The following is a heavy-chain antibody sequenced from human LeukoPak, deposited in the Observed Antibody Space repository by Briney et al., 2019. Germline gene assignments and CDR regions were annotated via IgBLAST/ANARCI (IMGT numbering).Heavy chain of an antibody. CDR2: IYSGGST. CDR1: VFTVSTNY. D-gene: IGHD2-21*01. J-gene: IGHJ6*04. CDR3: ARDHNCGGDCYSGMDV. Sequence: GGSLRLSCAASVFTVSTNYMSWVRQAPGKGLEGVSFIYSGGSTYYADSVKGRFTISRDNSKNTVYLQMNSLRAEDTAVYYCARDHNCGGDCYSGMDVWGKGITVTVSS. V-gene: IGHV3-53*01.